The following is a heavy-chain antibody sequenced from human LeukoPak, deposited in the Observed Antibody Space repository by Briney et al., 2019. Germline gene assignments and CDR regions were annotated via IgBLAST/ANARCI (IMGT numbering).Heavy chain of an antibody. CDR2: ISSNGGRT. Sequence: GGSLRLSCAASGFTFSRYAMHWVRQAPGKGLKYVSAISSNGGRTYYENSVKGRFTISRDNSKNTLYLQMGSLRAEDMAVYYCARDFVHYYDSSGFEYYFDFWGQGTLVTVSS. CDR1: GFTFSRYA. J-gene: IGHJ4*02. CDR3: ARDFVHYYDSSGFEYYFDF. D-gene: IGHD3-22*01. V-gene: IGHV3-64*01.